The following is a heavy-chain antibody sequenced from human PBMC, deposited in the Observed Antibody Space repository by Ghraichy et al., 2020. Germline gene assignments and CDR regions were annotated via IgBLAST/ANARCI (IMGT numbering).Heavy chain of an antibody. J-gene: IGHJ4*02. V-gene: IGHV3-48*03. CDR2: ISSSGSTI. D-gene: IGHD5-12*01. CDR3: TRGLGGYTAYAPVY. CDR1: GFMFSSYE. Sequence: GGSLRLSCAASGFMFSSYEMNWVRQAPGKGLEWVSYISSSGSTIYYADSVKGRFTISRDNAKNSLYLQMNSLRAEDTAVYYCTRGLGGYTAYAPVYWGQGTLVTVSS.